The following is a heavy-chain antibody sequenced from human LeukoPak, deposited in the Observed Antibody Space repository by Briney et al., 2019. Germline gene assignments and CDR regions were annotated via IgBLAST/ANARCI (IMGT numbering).Heavy chain of an antibody. V-gene: IGHV1-69*04. CDR2: IIPILGIA. Sequence: SVKVSCKASGGTFSSYAISWVRQAPGQGLEWMGRIIPILGIANYAQKFQGRVTITADKSTSTAYMELSSLRSEDTAVYYCARAAHSSGYLSDPENYFDYWGQGTLVTVSS. J-gene: IGHJ4*02. D-gene: IGHD3-22*01. CDR3: ARAAHSSGYLSDPENYFDY. CDR1: GGTFSSYA.